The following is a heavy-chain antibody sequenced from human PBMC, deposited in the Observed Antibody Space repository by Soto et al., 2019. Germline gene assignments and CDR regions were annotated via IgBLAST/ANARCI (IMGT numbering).Heavy chain of an antibody. CDR1: GYTFTSYD. CDR2: MNPNSGNT. Sequence: GASVKVSCKASGYTFTSYDINWVRQATGQGLEWMGWMNPNSGNTGYAQKFQGRVTMTRNTSISTAYMELSSLRSEDTAVYYCARGYCSSTSCYDWFDPWGQVPLVPVSS. J-gene: IGHJ5*02. D-gene: IGHD2-2*01. V-gene: IGHV1-8*01. CDR3: ARGYCSSTSCYDWFDP.